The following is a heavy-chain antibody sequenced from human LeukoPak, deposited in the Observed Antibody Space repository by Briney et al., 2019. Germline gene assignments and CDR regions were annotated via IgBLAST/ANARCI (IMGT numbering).Heavy chain of an antibody. J-gene: IGHJ5*02. D-gene: IGHD2-8*02. Sequence: GASVKVSCVASGYTFTAYYMHWVRQAPGQEREWMGWININNVGTKNTQKLQGRVTMTRDTSISTAYMELSGLTSDDTAVYYCARGTGSSWFDPWGQGTLVTVSS. CDR1: GYTFTAYY. CDR2: ININNVGT. CDR3: ARGTGSSWFDP. V-gene: IGHV1-2*02.